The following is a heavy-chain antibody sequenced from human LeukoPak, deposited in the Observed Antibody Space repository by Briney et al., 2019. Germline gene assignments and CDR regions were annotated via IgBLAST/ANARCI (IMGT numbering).Heavy chain of an antibody. CDR2: INQDGSEK. V-gene: IGHV3-7*01. Sequence: GGSLRLSCAASGFTFSSWMSWVRQAPGKGLKWVANINQDGSEKHYVDSVKGRFTISRDNAKNSLYLQMNTLRAGDTAVYYCALGNSFDYWGQGTLVTVSS. CDR1: GFTFSSW. D-gene: IGHD3-16*01. CDR3: ALGNSFDY. J-gene: IGHJ4*02.